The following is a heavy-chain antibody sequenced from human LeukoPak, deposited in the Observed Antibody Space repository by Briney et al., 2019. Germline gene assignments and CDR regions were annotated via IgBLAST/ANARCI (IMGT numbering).Heavy chain of an antibody. CDR1: GGSISSSSYY. V-gene: IGHV4-61*05. D-gene: IGHD3-22*01. CDR3: ARAPDYYDSSGYYPAFDY. Sequence: SETLSLTCTVSGGSISSSSYYWGWIRQPPGKGLEWIGRIYTSGSTNYNPSLKSRVTMSVDTSKNQFSLKLSSVTAADTAVYYCARAPDYYDSSGYYPAFDYWGQGTLVTVSS. CDR2: IYTSGST. J-gene: IGHJ4*02.